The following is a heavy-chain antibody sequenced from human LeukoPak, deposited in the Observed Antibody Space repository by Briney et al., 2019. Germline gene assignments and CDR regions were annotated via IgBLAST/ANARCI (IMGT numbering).Heavy chain of an antibody. J-gene: IGHJ4*02. V-gene: IGHV4-39*01. CDR3: ARQGYADFSSRPCDY. D-gene: IGHD4-17*01. Sequence: SETLSLTCTLSRGSISSSGYYWGWLRQPPGTGLEWLGSIYYSGSTYYNPSLKSRVTISVDTYKNQFSLKLSSVTAADTAMYFCARQGYADFSSRPCDYWGQGTLVTVSS. CDR2: IYYSGST. CDR1: RGSISSSGYY.